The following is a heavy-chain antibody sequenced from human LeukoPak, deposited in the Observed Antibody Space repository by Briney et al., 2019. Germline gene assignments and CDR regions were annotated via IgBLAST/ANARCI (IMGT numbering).Heavy chain of an antibody. CDR2: IYYSGST. CDR1: GGSISSSSYY. J-gene: IGHJ4*02. Sequence: SETLSLTCTVSGGSISSSSYYWGWIRQPPGKGLEWIGSIYYSGSTYYNPSLKSRVTISADTSKNQFSLKLSSVTAADTAVYYCASMVRGVIESDYWGQGTLVTVSS. D-gene: IGHD3-10*01. CDR3: ASMVRGVIESDY. V-gene: IGHV4-39*01.